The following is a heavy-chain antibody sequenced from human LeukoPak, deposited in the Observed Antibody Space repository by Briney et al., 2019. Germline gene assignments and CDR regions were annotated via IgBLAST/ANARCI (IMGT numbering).Heavy chain of an antibody. CDR2: IYHSGST. V-gene: IGHV4-4*02. J-gene: IGHJ4*02. CDR3: ARAEWELLRDY. Sequence: ASETLSLTCAVSGGSISSSNWWNWVRQPPGKGLEWIGEIYHSGSTNYNPSLKSRVTISVDRSKNQFSLKLSSVTAADTAVYYCARAEWELLRDYWGQGTLVTVSS. CDR1: GGSISSSNW. D-gene: IGHD1-26*01.